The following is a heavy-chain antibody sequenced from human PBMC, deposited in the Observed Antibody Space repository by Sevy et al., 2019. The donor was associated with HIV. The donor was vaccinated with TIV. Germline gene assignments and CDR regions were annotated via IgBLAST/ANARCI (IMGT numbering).Heavy chain of an antibody. Sequence: GGSLRLSCAASGFAFYDYSMSWIRQAPGKGLEWVATLSFGCGKINYADSVKGRFTISRDNSKNSFYLQMDNLRVEDTALIYWGGGGCTRPPDHWVQGTRVTVSS. CDR1: GFAFYDYS. J-gene: IGHJ4*02. CDR3: GGGGCTRPPDH. CDR2: LSFGCGKI. V-gene: IGHV3-23*01. D-gene: IGHD2-8*01.